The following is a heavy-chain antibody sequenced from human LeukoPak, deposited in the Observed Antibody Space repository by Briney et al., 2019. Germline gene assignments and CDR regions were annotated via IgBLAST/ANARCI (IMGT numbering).Heavy chain of an antibody. CDR1: GFAFSGYG. V-gene: IGHV3-30*18. J-gene: IGHJ4*02. CDR3: AKELWREQLDY. CDR2: ISYDGNNK. Sequence: PGGSLRLSCAASGFAFSGYGMHWVRQAPGKGLEWVALISYDGNNKYYADSVKGRFTISRDNSKNTLSLQMNSLRVEDTAMYYCAKELWREQLDYWGQGTLVTVSS. D-gene: IGHD2-21*01.